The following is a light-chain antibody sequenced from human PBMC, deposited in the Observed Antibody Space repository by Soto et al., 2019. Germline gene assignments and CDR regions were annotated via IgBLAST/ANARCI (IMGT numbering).Light chain of an antibody. CDR1: QDITNH. Sequence: DIQMTQSPSSLSASVGDRVTITCQASQDITNHLNWYQQKPGKAPKLLIYDTSNLQTGVPSRFSGSGSGNDFTFTISGLQPEDIATFYCQQYDILLTFGGGTKVDIK. CDR2: DTS. V-gene: IGKV1-33*01. J-gene: IGKJ4*01. CDR3: QQYDILLT.